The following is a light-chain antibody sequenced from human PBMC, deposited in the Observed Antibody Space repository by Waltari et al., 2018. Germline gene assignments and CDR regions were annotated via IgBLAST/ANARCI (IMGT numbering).Light chain of an antibody. CDR1: SRDVGNYQR. J-gene: IGLJ2*01. Sequence: QSALTQPASVSGSTGQSITISCTRTSRDVGNYQRISWYQQHPGKAPKLMIYAVSKRPSGVSDRFSGSKSGDMASLTISGLQPEDEAEYFCSSYAGSSKGVFGGGTKVTVL. CDR2: AVS. V-gene: IGLV2-23*02. CDR3: SSYAGSSKGV.